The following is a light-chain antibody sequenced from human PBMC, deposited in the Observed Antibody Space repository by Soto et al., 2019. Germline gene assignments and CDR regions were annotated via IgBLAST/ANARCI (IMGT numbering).Light chain of an antibody. CDR2: EVS. Sequence: QSALTQPPSASGSPGQSVTISCIGTSSDVGGYNYVSWYQQPPGKAPKLMIYEVSKRPSGVPDRFSGSKSGNTASLTVSGLQAEDEADYYCSSYAASNNLGVFGGGTKLTVL. J-gene: IGLJ2*01. CDR1: SSDVGGYNY. V-gene: IGLV2-8*01. CDR3: SSYAASNNLGV.